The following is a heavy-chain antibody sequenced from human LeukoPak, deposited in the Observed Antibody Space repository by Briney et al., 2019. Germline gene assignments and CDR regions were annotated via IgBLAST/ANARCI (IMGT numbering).Heavy chain of an antibody. D-gene: IGHD1-26*01. CDR3: AKAGGSYSRGDY. CDR2: ISGSGGST. CDR1: GFTFSSYA. J-gene: IGHJ4*02. V-gene: IGHV3-23*01. Sequence: PGGSLRLSCAAPGFTFSSYAMSWVRQAPGKGLEWVSAISGSGGSTYYADSVKGRFTISRDNSKNTLYLQMNSLRAEDTAVYYCAKAGGSYSRGDYWGQGTLVTVSS.